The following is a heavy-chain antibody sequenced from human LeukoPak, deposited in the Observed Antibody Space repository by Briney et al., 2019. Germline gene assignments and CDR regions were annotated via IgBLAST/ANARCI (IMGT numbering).Heavy chain of an antibody. CDR1: GFTFSRFW. CDR2: INSDGRST. Sequence: GGSLRLSCVGSGFTFSRFWMHWVRQAPGKGLVWVSRINSDGRSTNYADSVKGRFTISRDNAKNTLYLQMNSLRSEDTALYYCAKEATMIVGGQYFDYWGQGTLVTVSS. J-gene: IGHJ4*02. V-gene: IGHV3-74*01. D-gene: IGHD3-22*01. CDR3: AKEATMIVGGQYFDY.